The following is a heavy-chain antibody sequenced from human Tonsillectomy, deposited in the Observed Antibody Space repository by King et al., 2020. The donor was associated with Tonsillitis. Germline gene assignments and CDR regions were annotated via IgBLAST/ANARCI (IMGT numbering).Heavy chain of an antibody. Sequence: QLQLVQSGAEVKKPGASVKVSCQTSGYTFSDFHVHWVRQAPGQGLEWMGWIYPGSGGTEYAQKFQGRVTMTRDTSISTVYMDLSELTSDDTAVYFCMRENWYYDFWGQGTLVTVSS. D-gene: IGHD2/OR15-2a*01. CDR1: GYTFSDFH. CDR2: IYPGSGGT. CDR3: MRENWYYDF. V-gene: IGHV1-2*02. J-gene: IGHJ4*02.